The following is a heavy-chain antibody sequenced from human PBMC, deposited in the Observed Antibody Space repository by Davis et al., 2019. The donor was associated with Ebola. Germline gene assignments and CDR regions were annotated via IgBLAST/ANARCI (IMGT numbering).Heavy chain of an antibody. D-gene: IGHD2-15*01. V-gene: IGHV3-9*01. CDR1: GFTFDDYA. J-gene: IGHJ5*02. CDR3: ARARLFYCSGGSCYSGGWFDP. CDR2: ISWNSGSI. Sequence: SLKISCAASGFTFDDYAMHWVRQAPGKGLEWVSGISWNSGSIGYADSVKGRFTISRDNAKNSLYLQMNSLRAEDTALYYCARARLFYCSGGSCYSGGWFDPWGQGTLVTVSS.